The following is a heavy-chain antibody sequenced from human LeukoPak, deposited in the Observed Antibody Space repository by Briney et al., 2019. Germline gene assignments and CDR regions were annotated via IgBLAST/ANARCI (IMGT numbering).Heavy chain of an antibody. CDR2: IYPGDSDT. V-gene: IGHV5-51*01. D-gene: IGHD1-26*01. CDR3: ARQAIWSGSYYDPGLHAFDI. Sequence: GESLRISCKGSGYSFISYWIDWVRQMPGKGLEWMGIIYPGDSDTRYSPSFQGQVTISADKSISTAYLQWSSLKASDTAMYYCARQAIWSGSYYDPGLHAFDIWGQGTMVTVSS. J-gene: IGHJ3*02. CDR1: GYSFISYW.